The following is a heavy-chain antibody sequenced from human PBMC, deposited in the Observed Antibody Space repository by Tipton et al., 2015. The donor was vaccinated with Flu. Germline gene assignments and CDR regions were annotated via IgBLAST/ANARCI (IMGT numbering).Heavy chain of an antibody. CDR3: ARRSTTSFFFDS. CDR1: GYFFTGYW. D-gene: IGHD2/OR15-2a*01. J-gene: IGHJ4*02. CDR2: IYPGDSDT. Sequence: VQLVQSGAEVKKPEESLKISCKASGYFFTGYWIGWVRQMPGKGLEWMGIIYPGDSDTRYRPSFQGQVTISADKSTNTAYLQWGSLKASDTAMYYCARRSTTSFFFDSWGQGTLVTVAS. V-gene: IGHV5-51*03.